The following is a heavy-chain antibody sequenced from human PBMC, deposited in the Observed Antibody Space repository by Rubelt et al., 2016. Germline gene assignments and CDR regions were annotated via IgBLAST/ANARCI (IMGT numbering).Heavy chain of an antibody. D-gene: IGHD2-2*01. Sequence: EVQLVESGGGLVQPGGSLRPSCAASGCTFSSYWMHWVRQAPGKGLVWVSRINSDGSSTSYADSVKGRFTISRDNAENTQALQMNSLRAADTAEYYCAGSQLPRGWGQGTLVTVSS. CDR2: INSDGSST. V-gene: IGHV3-74*01. CDR3: AGSQLPRG. CDR1: GCTFSSYW. J-gene: IGHJ4*02.